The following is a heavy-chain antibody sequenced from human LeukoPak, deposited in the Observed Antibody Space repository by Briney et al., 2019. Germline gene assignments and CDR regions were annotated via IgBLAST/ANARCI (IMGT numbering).Heavy chain of an antibody. D-gene: IGHD4-17*01. Sequence: ASVELSCNASGYTFTTYGITWVRQAPGQGLEWMVWISAYNGNTNYAQKLQGRVTVTTDTSTSTAHMELRSLGSDDTAVYYCARGLAYGDYVGWFDPWGQGTLVTVSS. J-gene: IGHJ5*02. CDR3: ARGLAYGDYVGWFDP. CDR2: ISAYNGNT. CDR1: GYTFTTYG. V-gene: IGHV1-18*01.